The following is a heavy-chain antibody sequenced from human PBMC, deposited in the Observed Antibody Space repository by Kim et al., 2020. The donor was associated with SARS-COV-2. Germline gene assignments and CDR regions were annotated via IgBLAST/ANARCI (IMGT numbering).Heavy chain of an antibody. V-gene: IGHV3-23*01. Sequence: TYYADSVKGRFTISRDNSKNTLYLQMNSLRAEDTAVYYCAKDPRPARRGDWGQGTLVTVSS. J-gene: IGHJ4*02. D-gene: IGHD6-6*01. CDR3: AKDPRPARRGD. CDR2: T.